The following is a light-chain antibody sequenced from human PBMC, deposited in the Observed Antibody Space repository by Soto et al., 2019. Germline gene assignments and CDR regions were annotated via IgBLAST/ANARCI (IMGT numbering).Light chain of an antibody. J-gene: IGLJ1*01. Sequence: QSALTQPASVSGSPGQSITISCTGTSSDVGGYNYVSWYQHHPGKAPKLMIYDVSNRPSGVSNRFSGSKSGNTTYITISGLQPEDEADYYCCSYTTSNTRQIVFGTGTKVTVL. CDR1: SSDVGGYNY. CDR2: DVS. V-gene: IGLV2-14*03. CDR3: CSYTTSNTRQIV.